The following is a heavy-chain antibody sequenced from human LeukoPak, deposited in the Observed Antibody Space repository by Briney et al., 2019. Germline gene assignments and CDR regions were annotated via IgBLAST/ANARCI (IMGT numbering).Heavy chain of an antibody. V-gene: IGHV3-21*04. CDR1: GFTFSSYS. Sequence: PGGSLRLSCAASGFTFSSYSMNWVRQAPGKGLEWVSSISSSSSYIYYADSVKGRFTISRDNAKNSLYLQMNSLRAEDTAVYYCAKERLYSSGPRNFDYWGQGTLVTVSS. J-gene: IGHJ4*02. D-gene: IGHD6-19*01. CDR2: ISSSSSYI. CDR3: AKERLYSSGPRNFDY.